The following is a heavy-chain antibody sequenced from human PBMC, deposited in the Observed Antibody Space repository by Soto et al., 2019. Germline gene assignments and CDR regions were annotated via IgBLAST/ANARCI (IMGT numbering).Heavy chain of an antibody. D-gene: IGHD6-19*01. V-gene: IGHV1-69*13. CDR3: AREKWLVRRNDPFDI. CDR2: IIPIFGTA. Sequence: SVKVSCKASGFTFTSSAVRWVRQARGQRLEWMGGIIPIFGTANYAQKFQGRVTITADESTSTAYMELSSLRSEDTAVYYCAREKWLVRRNDPFDIWGQGTMVTVSS. J-gene: IGHJ3*02. CDR1: GFTFTSSA.